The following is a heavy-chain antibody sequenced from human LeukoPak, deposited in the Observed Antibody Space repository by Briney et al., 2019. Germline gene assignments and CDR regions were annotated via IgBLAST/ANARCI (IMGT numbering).Heavy chain of an antibody. J-gene: IGHJ4*02. Sequence: GASVKVSCKVSGYTLTELSMHWVRQAPGKGLEWMGGFDPEDGETIYAQKFQGRVTMTEDTSTGTAYMELSSLRSEDTAVYYCATATLKYSSSWKQIDYWGQGTLVTVSS. V-gene: IGHV1-24*01. CDR2: FDPEDGET. D-gene: IGHD6-13*01. CDR3: ATATLKYSSSWKQIDY. CDR1: GYTLTELS.